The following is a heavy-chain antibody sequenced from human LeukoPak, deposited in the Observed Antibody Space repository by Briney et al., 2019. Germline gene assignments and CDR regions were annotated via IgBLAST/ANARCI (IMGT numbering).Heavy chain of an antibody. CDR1: GFTFEDYA. CDR2: VTGDGSST. V-gene: IGHV3-43*02. J-gene: IGHJ1*01. Sequence: GESLKISCAASGFTFEDYAMHWVRQAPGKGLEWVSFVTGDGSSTYYADSVKGRFTISRDNSKNSLYLQMNSLRIEDTALYYCAKDRETTGYEHWGQGTLVTVSS. CDR3: AKDRETTGYEH. D-gene: IGHD3-9*01.